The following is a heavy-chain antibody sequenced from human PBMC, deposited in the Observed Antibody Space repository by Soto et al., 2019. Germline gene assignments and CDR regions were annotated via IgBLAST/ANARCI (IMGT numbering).Heavy chain of an antibody. Sequence: ASVKVSCKASGYTFINYGISWVRQAPGQGLEWMGWISTYNGNTYYGQKFQGRVTMTTDTSTTTAYMELRSLKSDDTAVYYCARGQVVCDSNYYHYYGMDVWGQGTTVTVSS. V-gene: IGHV1-18*01. CDR2: ISTYNGNT. J-gene: IGHJ6*02. D-gene: IGHD6-13*01. CDR1: GYTFINYG. CDR3: ARGQVVCDSNYYHYYGMDV.